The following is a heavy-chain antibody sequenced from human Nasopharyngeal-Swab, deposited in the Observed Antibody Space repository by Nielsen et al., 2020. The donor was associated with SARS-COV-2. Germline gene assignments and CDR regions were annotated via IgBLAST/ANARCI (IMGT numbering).Heavy chain of an antibody. CDR1: GFNFRNSA. CDR3: AKEEVPNDY. CDR2: ISINGVTT. J-gene: IGHJ4*02. Sequence: GESLKISCEVSGFNFRNSAMSWVRQAPGKGLEWVSGISINGVTTYYAESVKGRFTISRDNSKNTVYLQMNSLRAGDTAVYYCAKEEVPNDYWGQGTLVTVSS. V-gene: IGHV3-23*01.